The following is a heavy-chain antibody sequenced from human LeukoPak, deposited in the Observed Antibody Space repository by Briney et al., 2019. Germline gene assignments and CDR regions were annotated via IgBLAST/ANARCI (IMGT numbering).Heavy chain of an antibody. CDR1: GYTFTGYY. CDR3: AREGESNSFDY. CDR2: INPNSGDT. V-gene: IGHV1-2*06. D-gene: IGHD3-16*01. J-gene: IGHJ4*02. Sequence: GASVKVSCKASGYTFTGYYVHWVRQAPGQGLEWMGRINPNSGDTNYAQKFQGRVTMTRDTSISTAYMELSRLRSDDTAVYYCAREGESNSFDYWGQGTLVTVSS.